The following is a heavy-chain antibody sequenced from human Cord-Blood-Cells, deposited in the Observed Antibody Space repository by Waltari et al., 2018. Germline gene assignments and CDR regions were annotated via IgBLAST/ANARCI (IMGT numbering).Heavy chain of an antibody. CDR2: MNPNRCNT. V-gene: IGHV1-8*03. CDR3: ARGKYDFWSCYYFDY. D-gene: IGHD3-3*01. Sequence: QVQLVQSGAEVKKPGASVKVSCKASGYTFTSYDITWVRQAKGQGLEWMGWMNPNRCNTGYAQKFQGIVTITRNTSISTAYMELSSLRSEDTAVYYFARGKYDFWSCYYFDYWGPGTLVTVSS. J-gene: IGHJ4*02. CDR1: GYTFTSYD.